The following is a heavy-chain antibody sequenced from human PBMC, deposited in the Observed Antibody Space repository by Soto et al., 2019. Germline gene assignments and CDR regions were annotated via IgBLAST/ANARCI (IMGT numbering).Heavy chain of an antibody. CDR3: ARKRKWMVKSGAFDI. V-gene: IGHV4-34*01. D-gene: IGHD6-19*01. Sequence: AETLSLTCAVYGGSFSGYYWSWIRQAPGKGLEWIGEINHSGSTNYNPALESRVTVSVVTSKNQVSLKLSSVTAADTAVYYCARKRKWMVKSGAFDIWGQGAMVTVSS. CDR2: INHSGST. J-gene: IGHJ3*02. CDR1: GGSFSGYY.